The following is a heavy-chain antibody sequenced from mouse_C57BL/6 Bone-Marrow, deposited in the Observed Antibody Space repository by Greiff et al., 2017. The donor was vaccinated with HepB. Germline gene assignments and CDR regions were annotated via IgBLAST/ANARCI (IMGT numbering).Heavy chain of an antibody. CDR1: GYTFTSYW. CDR3: ASYYSNYEGYYYAMDY. V-gene: IGHV1-64*01. CDR2: IHPNSGST. D-gene: IGHD2-5*01. Sequence: QVQLQQPGAELVKPGASVTLSCKASGYTFTSYWMHGVKQRPGQGLEWIGMIHPNSGSTNYNEKFKSKATLTVEKSSSTAYMQLSSLTSEDAAVYYCASYYSNYEGYYYAMDYWGEGTSVTVSS. J-gene: IGHJ4*01.